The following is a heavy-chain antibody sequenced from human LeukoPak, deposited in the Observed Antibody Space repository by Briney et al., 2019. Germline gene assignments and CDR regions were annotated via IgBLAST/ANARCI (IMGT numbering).Heavy chain of an antibody. CDR3: ARHPVTAIPLYFDY. V-gene: IGHV1-69*13. Sequence: SVKVSCKASGGTFSSYAISWARQAPGQGLEWMGGIIPIFGTANYAQKFQGRVTITADESTSTAYMELSSLRSEDTAVYYCARHPVTAIPLYFDYWGQGTLVTVSS. D-gene: IGHD2-21*02. CDR2: IIPIFGTA. J-gene: IGHJ4*02. CDR1: GGTFSSYA.